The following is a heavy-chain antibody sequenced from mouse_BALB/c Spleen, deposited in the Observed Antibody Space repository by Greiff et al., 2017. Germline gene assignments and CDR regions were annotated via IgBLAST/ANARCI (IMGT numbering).Heavy chain of an antibody. V-gene: IGHV5-6-3*01. CDR2: INSNGGST. Sequence: DVHLVESGGGLVQPGGSLKLSCAASGFTFSSYGMSWVRQTPDKRLELVATINSNGGSTYYPDSVKGRFTISRDNAKNTLYLQMSSLKSEDTAMYYCARAIPDAMDYWGQGTSVTVSS. CDR3: ARAIPDAMDY. CDR1: GFTFSSYG. J-gene: IGHJ4*01.